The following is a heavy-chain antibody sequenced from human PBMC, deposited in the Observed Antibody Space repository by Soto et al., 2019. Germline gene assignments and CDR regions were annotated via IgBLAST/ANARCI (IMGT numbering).Heavy chain of an antibody. J-gene: IGHJ6*02. CDR3: ATLTSYYDFWSGYYPRGGADYGMAV. Sequence: ASVKVSCKASGYTFTSYYMHWVRQAPGQGLEWMGIINPSGGSTSYAQKFQGRVTMTRDTSTSTVYMELSSLRSEDTAVYYCATLTSYYDFWSGYYPRGGADYGMAVWGQGTTVTVS. D-gene: IGHD3-3*01. CDR2: INPSGGST. V-gene: IGHV1-46*01. CDR1: GYTFTSYY.